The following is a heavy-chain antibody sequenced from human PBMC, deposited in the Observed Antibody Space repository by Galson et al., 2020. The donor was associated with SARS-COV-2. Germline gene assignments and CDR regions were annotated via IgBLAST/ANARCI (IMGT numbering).Heavy chain of an antibody. V-gene: IGHV3-23*01. Sequence: GGSLRFSCAASGFTFSSYAMNWVRQAPGEGLEWVSAISGSGDTTHYAGSVKGRFTISRDNSKNTLYMQMNSVRAEDTAVYYCAKRLYSSSQSETRGMDVWGQGATVTVSS. J-gene: IGHJ6*02. CDR3: AKRLYSSSQSETRGMDV. CDR1: GFTFSSYA. CDR2: ISGSGDTT. D-gene: IGHD6-13*01.